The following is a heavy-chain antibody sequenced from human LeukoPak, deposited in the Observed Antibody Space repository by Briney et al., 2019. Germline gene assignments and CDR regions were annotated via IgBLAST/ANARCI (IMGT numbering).Heavy chain of an antibody. CDR2: INCDGSTT. CDR3: ATGNYYDSRGYYTFGH. J-gene: IGHJ1*01. V-gene: IGHV3-74*01. D-gene: IGHD3-22*01. CDR1: GFTFSRYW. Sequence: GGSLRLSCAASGFTFSRYWMHWVRQAPGKGLVWVSRINCDGSTTSYADSVKGGFTISRDNAKNTLYLQMNSLRAEDTAVYYCATGNYYDSRGYYTFGHWGQGTLVTVSS.